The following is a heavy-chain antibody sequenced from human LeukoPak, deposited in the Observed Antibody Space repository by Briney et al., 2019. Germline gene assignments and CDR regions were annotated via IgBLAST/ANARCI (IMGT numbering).Heavy chain of an antibody. V-gene: IGHV4-39*01. J-gene: IGHJ4*02. CDR2: IYYSGST. D-gene: IGHD6-13*01. CDR1: GGSISSSSYY. CDR3: ASPRHGSSWYSFDY. Sequence: SSETLSLTCTVSGGSISSSSYYWGWIRQPPGKGLEWIGSIYYSGSTYYNPPLKSRVTISVDTSKNQFSLKLSSVTAADTAVYYCASPRHGSSWYSFDYWGQGTLVTVSS.